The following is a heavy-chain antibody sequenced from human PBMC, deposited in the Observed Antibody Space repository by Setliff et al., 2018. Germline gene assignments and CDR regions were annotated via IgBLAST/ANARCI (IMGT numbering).Heavy chain of an antibody. D-gene: IGHD6-13*01. CDR3: ARVGSSSWLHPDVYYYYGMDV. CDR2: ISAYNGNT. V-gene: IGHV1-18*01. J-gene: IGHJ6*02. CDR1: GYTFTSHG. Sequence: ASVKVSCKASGYTFTSHGISWVRQAPGQGLEWMGWISAYNGNTNYAQKLQGRVTMTTDTSTSTAYMELRSLRSDDTAVYYCARVGSSSWLHPDVYYYYGMDVWGQGTTVTVSS.